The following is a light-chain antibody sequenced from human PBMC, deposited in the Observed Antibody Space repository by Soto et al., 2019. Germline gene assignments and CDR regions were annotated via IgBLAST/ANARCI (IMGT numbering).Light chain of an antibody. J-gene: IGLJ1*01. CDR2: EVS. CDR1: SSDVGGYNY. V-gene: IGLV2-8*01. CDR3: SSYAGSNNF. Sequence: QSALTHPPSASGSPGQSVTISCTGTSSDVGGYNYVSWYQQHPGKAPKLMIYEVSKRPSGVPDRFSGSKSGNTASLTVSGLQAEDEAGYYCSSYAGSNNFFGTVTKLTVL.